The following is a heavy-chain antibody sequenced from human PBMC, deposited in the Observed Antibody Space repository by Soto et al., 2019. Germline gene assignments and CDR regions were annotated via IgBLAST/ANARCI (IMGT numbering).Heavy chain of an antibody. Sequence: QVQLQQWGAGLLKPSETLSLTCAVYGGSFSGYYWSWIRQTPGKGLEWIGEINDSGSTNNNPSLKSRVTLLEDTPKNQFSLKRSSVTAAATAVYYCARGLLLWFGELSRRGGYYYYMDVWGKGTTVTVSS. V-gene: IGHV4-34*01. CDR1: GGSFSGYY. D-gene: IGHD3-10*01. CDR3: ARGLLLWFGELSRRGGYYYYMDV. J-gene: IGHJ6*03. CDR2: INDSGST.